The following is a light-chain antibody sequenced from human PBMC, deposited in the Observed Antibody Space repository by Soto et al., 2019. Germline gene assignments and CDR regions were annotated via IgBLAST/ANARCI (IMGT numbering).Light chain of an antibody. CDR2: EVS. V-gene: IGLV2-18*02. J-gene: IGLJ2*01. CDR1: SSDVGSYNC. CDR3: SSYTSSSTVV. Sequence: QSALTQPPSVSGSPGQSVTISCTGNSSDVGSYNCVSWYQQPPGTAPKLMIYEVSNRPSGVPDRISGSKSCNTASLTISGLQAEDEADYYCSSYTSSSTVVFGGGTKLTVL.